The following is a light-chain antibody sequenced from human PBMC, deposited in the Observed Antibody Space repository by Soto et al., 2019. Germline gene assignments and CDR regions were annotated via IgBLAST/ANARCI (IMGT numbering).Light chain of an antibody. Sequence: QSALTQPASVSGSPGQWITISCTGTSTDIGSYNLVSWYQQHPGKAPKLMIYEDSKRPSGVSNRFSGSKSGNTASLTISGLQAEDEADYYCCSYVGSSTDVFGSGTKLTVL. CDR3: CSYVGSSTDV. CDR2: EDS. V-gene: IGLV2-23*01. J-gene: IGLJ1*01. CDR1: STDIGSYNL.